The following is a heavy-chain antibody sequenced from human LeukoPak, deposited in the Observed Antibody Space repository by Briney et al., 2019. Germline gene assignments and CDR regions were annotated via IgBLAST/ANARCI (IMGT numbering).Heavy chain of an antibody. Sequence: GGSLRLSCAASGFTVSSNYMSWVRQAPGKGLEWVSVIYTYGSTYYADSVEGRFTISRDNSKNTLYLQMNSLRAEDTAVYYCAREVDYHTSGSSDYWGQGTLVTVSS. D-gene: IGHD3-10*01. J-gene: IGHJ4*02. V-gene: IGHV3-53*01. CDR1: GFTVSSNY. CDR2: IYTYGST. CDR3: AREVDYHTSGSSDY.